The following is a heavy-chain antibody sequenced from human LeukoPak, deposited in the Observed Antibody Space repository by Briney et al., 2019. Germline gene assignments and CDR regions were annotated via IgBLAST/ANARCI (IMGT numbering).Heavy chain of an antibody. D-gene: IGHD6-13*01. V-gene: IGHV3-23*01. J-gene: IGHJ4*02. CDR3: AXGHNTYSSXWYGTHLDY. Sequence: GGSLRLSCAASGFTFSSYAMSWVRQAPGKGLEWVSAISGSGGSTYYADSVKGRFTISRDNSKNTLYLQMNSLRAEDTAVYYXAXGHNTYSSXWYGTHLDYWGQGTLVTVSS. CDR2: ISGSGGST. CDR1: GFTFSSYA.